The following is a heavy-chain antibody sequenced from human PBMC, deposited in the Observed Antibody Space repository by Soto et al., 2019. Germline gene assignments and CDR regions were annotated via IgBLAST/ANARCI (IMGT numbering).Heavy chain of an antibody. CDR2: IIPIFGTA. D-gene: IGHD6-19*01. CDR1: GCTFSSYA. V-gene: IGHV1-69*13. J-gene: IGHJ5*02. Sequence: SVKVSCKASGCTFSSYAISWVRQAPGQGLEWMGGIIPIFGTANYAQKFQGRVTITADESTSTAYMELSSLRSEDTAVYYCARYSSGWYWFDPWGQGTLVTVSS. CDR3: ARYSSGWYWFDP.